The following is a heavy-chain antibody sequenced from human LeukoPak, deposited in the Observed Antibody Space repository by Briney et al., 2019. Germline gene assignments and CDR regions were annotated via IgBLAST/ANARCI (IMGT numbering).Heavy chain of an antibody. Sequence: GGSLRLSCVASGFSFNNYRMTWVRQAPGKGLEGVANIKQDGSEKQYVDSVKGRFAISRDNAKKSLYLQINTLRAEDTAVYYCVRGPHIAATSYWGQGTLVTVSS. J-gene: IGHJ4*02. CDR2: IKQDGSEK. CDR3: VRGPHIAATSY. CDR1: GFSFNNYR. V-gene: IGHV3-7*03. D-gene: IGHD6-25*01.